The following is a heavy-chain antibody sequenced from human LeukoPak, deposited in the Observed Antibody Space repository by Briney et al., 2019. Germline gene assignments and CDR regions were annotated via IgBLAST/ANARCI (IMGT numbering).Heavy chain of an antibody. V-gene: IGHV4-39*07. Sequence: PSETLSLTCTVSGGSISSSSYYWGWIRQPPGKGLEWIGSIYYSGSTYYNPSLKSRVTISVDTSKNQFSLKLSSVTAADTAVYYCARDSGVVRGVIPHYYYYYMDVWGKGTTVTISS. CDR2: IYYSGST. J-gene: IGHJ6*03. CDR1: GGSISSSSYY. CDR3: ARDSGVVRGVIPHYYYYYMDV. D-gene: IGHD3-10*01.